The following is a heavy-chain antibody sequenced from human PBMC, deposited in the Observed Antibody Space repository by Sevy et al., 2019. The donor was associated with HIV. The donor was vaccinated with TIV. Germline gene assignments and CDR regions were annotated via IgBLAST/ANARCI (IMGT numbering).Heavy chain of an antibody. CDR3: VRALFKADSL. V-gene: IGHV3-7*01. Sequence: GGSLRLSCAASGFNIRVYWMLWVRQAPGKGLEWVANINEDGSTKYYLEFVKGRFTISRDNAENSVFLQMNSLRVEDTAVYYCVRALFKADSLWGQGTLVTVSS. CDR2: INEDGSTK. D-gene: IGHD2-21*01. J-gene: IGHJ4*02. CDR1: GFNIRVYW.